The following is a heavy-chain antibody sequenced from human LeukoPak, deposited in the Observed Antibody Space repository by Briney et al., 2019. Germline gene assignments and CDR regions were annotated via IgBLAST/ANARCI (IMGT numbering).Heavy chain of an antibody. Sequence: GGSLRLSCAASGFTFSSYAMSWVRQAPGKGLEWVSAISGSGGSTYYADSVKGRFTISRDNSKNTLYLQMNSLRAEDTAVYYWAKNLGVCRGGSCYLFDYWGQGTLVTVSS. J-gene: IGHJ4*02. CDR1: GFTFSSYA. V-gene: IGHV3-23*01. CDR2: ISGSGGST. CDR3: AKNLGVCRGGSCYLFDY. D-gene: IGHD2-15*01.